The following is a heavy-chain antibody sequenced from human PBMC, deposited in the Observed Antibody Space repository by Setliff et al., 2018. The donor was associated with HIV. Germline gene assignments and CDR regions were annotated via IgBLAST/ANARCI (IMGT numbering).Heavy chain of an antibody. CDR3: ARDGGSSTWGSGAFDV. CDR1: GGSISSGSYY. J-gene: IGHJ3*01. Sequence: SETLSLTCTVSGGSISSGSYYWSWIRQPAGKGLEWIGRIYTSGSTNYNPSLKSRLTISLDTSKNQFSLKLNSVTAADTAVYYCARDGGSSTWGSGAFDVWGQGTVVTVSS. V-gene: IGHV4-61*02. D-gene: IGHD7-27*01. CDR2: IYTSGST.